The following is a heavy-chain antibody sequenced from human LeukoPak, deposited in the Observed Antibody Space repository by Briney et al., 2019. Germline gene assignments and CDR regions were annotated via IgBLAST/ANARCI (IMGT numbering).Heavy chain of an antibody. V-gene: IGHV3-21*01. CDR3: ARSPPTLYCSGGSCYFDY. J-gene: IGHJ4*02. CDR2: ISSSSSYI. D-gene: IGHD2-15*01. CDR1: GFTFSSYS. Sequence: GSLRLSCAASGFTFSSYSMNWVRQAPGKGLEWVSSISSSSSYIYYADSVKGQFTISRDNAKNSLYLQMNSLRAEDTAVYYCARSPPTLYCSGGSCYFDYWGQGTLVTVSS.